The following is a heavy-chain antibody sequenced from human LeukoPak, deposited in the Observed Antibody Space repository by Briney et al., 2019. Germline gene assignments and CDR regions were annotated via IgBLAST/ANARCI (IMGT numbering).Heavy chain of an antibody. CDR1: GGTFSSYA. CDR2: IIPIFGTA. V-gene: IGHV1-69*05. J-gene: IGHJ3*02. Sequence: ASVKVPCKASGGTFSSYAISWVRQAPGQGLEWMGGIIPIFGTANYAQKFQGRVTITTDESTSTAYMELSSLRSEDTAVYYCARDMYCSSTSCQGRRRYSDAFDIWGQGTMVTVSS. D-gene: IGHD2-2*01. CDR3: ARDMYCSSTSCQGRRRYSDAFDI.